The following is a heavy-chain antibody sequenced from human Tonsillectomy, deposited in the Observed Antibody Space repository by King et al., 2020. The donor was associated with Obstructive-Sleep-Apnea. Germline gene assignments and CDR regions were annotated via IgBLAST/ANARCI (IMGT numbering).Heavy chain of an antibody. J-gene: IGHJ6*02. CDR2: IYYSGST. Sequence: QLQLQESGPGLVKPSETLSLTCTVSGGSISSSSYYWGWIRQPPGKGLEWIGSIYYSGSTYYNPSLKSRVTISVDTSKNPFSLKLSSVIAADTAVYYCARRCSGGSCYPYYWYGMDVWGQGTTVTVSS. D-gene: IGHD2-15*01. V-gene: IGHV4-39*07. CDR3: ARRCSGGSCYPYYWYGMDV. CDR1: GGSISSSSYY.